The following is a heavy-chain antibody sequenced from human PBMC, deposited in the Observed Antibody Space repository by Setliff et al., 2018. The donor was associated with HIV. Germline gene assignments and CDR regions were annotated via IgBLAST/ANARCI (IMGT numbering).Heavy chain of an antibody. CDR2: IYYSGTT. CDR3: ARGTRYNGDGNPNWFDP. D-gene: IGHD1-1*01. V-gene: IGHV4-39*01. Sequence: PSETLSLTCTVSGGSISSDAYYWGWIRQPPGKGLEWIGTIYYSGTTYYNPSLMSRVTISVDTSKNQFSLRLSSVAAGDTAVYYCARGTRYNGDGNPNWFDPWGQGTLVTVSS. J-gene: IGHJ5*02. CDR1: GGSISSDAYY.